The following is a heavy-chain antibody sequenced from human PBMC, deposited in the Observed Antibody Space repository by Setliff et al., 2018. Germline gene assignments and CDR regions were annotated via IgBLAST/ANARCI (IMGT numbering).Heavy chain of an antibody. J-gene: IGHJ4*02. CDR1: GYSISSGYI. V-gene: IGHV4-38-2*02. CDR3: ARDLGHGGDSDY. Sequence: NPSETLSLTCTVSGYSISSGYIWGWIRQPPGKGLEWVGNIGHTGSINYNPSLKSRLTISRDTSKNQVSLKLNSVTATDTAVYYCARDLGHGGDSDYWGQGILVTV. D-gene: IGHD2-21*02. CDR2: IGHTGSI.